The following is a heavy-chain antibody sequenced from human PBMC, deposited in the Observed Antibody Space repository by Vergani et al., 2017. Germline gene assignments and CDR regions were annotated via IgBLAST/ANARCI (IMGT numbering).Heavy chain of an antibody. CDR2: IYYNGST. CDR1: GGSISSSTYF. D-gene: IGHD3-22*01. J-gene: IGHJ4*02. Sequence: QLQLQESGPGLVKPSETLSLTFTVSGGSISSSTYFWGWIRQPPGKGLEWIGNIYYNGSTYYNPSLKSRVTISVDTSKNQFSLKMSSVTDADTCVYYCARFSELVYYDSNGYTPGWGQGTLVTVSS. CDR3: ARFSELVYYDSNGYTPG. V-gene: IGHV4-39*01.